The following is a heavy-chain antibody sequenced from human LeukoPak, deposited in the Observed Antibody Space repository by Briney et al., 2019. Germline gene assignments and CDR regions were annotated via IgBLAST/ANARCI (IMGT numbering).Heavy chain of an antibody. J-gene: IGHJ5*02. D-gene: IGHD2-2*01. CDR3: ARGHLLYNWFDP. CDR1: GGSFSGYY. CDR2: INHSGST. V-gene: IGHV4-34*01. Sequence: SETLSLTCAVYGGSFSGYYWSWIRQPPGKGLEWIGEINHSGSTNYNPSLKSRVTISVGTSKNQFSLKLSSVTAADTAVYYCARGHLLYNWFDPWGQGTLVTVSS.